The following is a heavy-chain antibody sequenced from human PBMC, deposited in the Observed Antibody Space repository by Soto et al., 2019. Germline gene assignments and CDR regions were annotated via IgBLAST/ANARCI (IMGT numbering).Heavy chain of an antibody. CDR3: ARRWGSAADY. CDR1: GVSISSYY. CDR2: IYYSGST. Sequence: SETLSLTCTVSGVSISSYYWSWIRQPPGKGLEWIGYIYYSGSTNYNPSPKSRVTISVDTSKNQFSLKLSSVTAADTAVYYCARRWGSAADYWGQGTLVTVSS. V-gene: IGHV4-59*08. D-gene: IGHD2-15*01. J-gene: IGHJ4*02.